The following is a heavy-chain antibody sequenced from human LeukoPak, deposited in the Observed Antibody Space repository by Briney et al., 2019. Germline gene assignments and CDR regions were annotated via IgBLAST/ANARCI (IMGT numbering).Heavy chain of an antibody. J-gene: IGHJ4*02. Sequence: GGSLRLSCAASGFTFSTYWMSWVRQAPGKGLEWVANIKQEGSEKYYVDSVKGRFTISRDSAKNSLSLQMNSLRAEDTAVYYCANFYDSSGYGTNYWGQGTLVTVSS. CDR2: IKQEGSEK. CDR1: GFTFSTYW. CDR3: ANFYDSSGYGTNY. D-gene: IGHD3-22*01. V-gene: IGHV3-7*03.